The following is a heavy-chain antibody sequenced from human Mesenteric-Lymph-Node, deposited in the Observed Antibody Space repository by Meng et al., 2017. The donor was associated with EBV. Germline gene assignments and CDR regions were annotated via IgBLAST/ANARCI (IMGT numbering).Heavy chain of an antibody. J-gene: IGHJ4*02. CDR2: INAGEST. V-gene: IGHV4-34*01. CDR3: ARTIAGEYGDYVVPLDY. Sequence: VQRQRWVAGLLNPSGTLSPTCAVYGGSFSGDYWTWIRQPPGKGLEWIGEINAGESTNYNPSLKSRVTMSIDTSKNQFSLKLSSVTAADTAVYYCARTIAGEYGDYVVPLDYWGQGTLVTVSS. D-gene: IGHD4-17*01. CDR1: GGSFSGDY.